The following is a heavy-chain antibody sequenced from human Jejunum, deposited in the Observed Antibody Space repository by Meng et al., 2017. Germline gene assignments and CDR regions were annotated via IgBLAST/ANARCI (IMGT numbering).Heavy chain of an antibody. CDR1: GFTFSKYA. Sequence: GGCCVQPGGSLRLPCLASGFTFSKYAMSWVRQTPGKVLEGVAAISDSGGSSYYTDSVEGRFTISRDNSKNTLFLQMNSLRAEDTAVYYCAKKNYDFWRGYSDSWGQGTLVTVS. J-gene: IGHJ4*02. D-gene: IGHD3-3*01. V-gene: IGHV3-23*01. CDR2: ISDSGGSS. CDR3: AKKNYDFWRGYSDS.